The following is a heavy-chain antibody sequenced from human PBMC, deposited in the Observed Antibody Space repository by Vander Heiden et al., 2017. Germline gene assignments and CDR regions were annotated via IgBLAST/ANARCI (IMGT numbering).Heavy chain of an antibody. Sequence: QVPLVESGGGVVQPGRSLSLSCAAAAFTFSSYGMHWVRPAPGMGWACVAVIWYDGSNKYDADSVKGRFTSSRDNSKNTLYLQMNSLGAEDTAVYYCARDTGVWFDPWGQGTLVTVSS. D-gene: IGHD3-10*01. CDR1: AFTFSSYG. CDR3: ARDTGVWFDP. V-gene: IGHV3-33*01. J-gene: IGHJ5*02. CDR2: IWYDGSNK.